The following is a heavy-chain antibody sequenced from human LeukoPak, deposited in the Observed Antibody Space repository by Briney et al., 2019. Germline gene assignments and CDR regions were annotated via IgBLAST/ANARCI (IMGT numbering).Heavy chain of an antibody. Sequence: KTGGSLRLSCAASGFTFSSYAMPWVRQAPGKGLEWVAVISYDGSNKYYADSVKGRFTISRDNSKNTLYLQINSLRAEDTAVYYCARKLAAADPNYWGQGTLVTVSS. J-gene: IGHJ4*02. D-gene: IGHD6-13*01. V-gene: IGHV3-30-3*01. CDR3: ARKLAAADPNY. CDR1: GFTFSSYA. CDR2: ISYDGSNK.